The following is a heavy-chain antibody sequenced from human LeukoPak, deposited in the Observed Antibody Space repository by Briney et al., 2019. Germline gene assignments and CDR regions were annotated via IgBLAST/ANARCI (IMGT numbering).Heavy chain of an antibody. V-gene: IGHV1-2*02. CDR3: ATNILVRDIINWFDP. CDR2: INPNSGGT. J-gene: IGHJ5*02. CDR1: GYTFTDYF. D-gene: IGHD3-10*01. Sequence: ASVKVSCKASGYTFTDYFLHWVRQAPGQGLEWMGWINPNSGGTNYAQKFQGRVTMTTDTSISTAYMELSSLRYDDTAVYYCATNILVRDIINWFDPWGQGTLVTVSS.